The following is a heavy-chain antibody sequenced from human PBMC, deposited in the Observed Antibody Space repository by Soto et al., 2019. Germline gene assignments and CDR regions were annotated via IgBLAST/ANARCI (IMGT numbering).Heavy chain of an antibody. D-gene: IGHD4-17*01. V-gene: IGHV1-24*01. CDR1: GYTLTELS. CDR3: ATVKRNYGDYVVYFDY. CDR2: FDPEDGET. Sequence: ASVKVSCKVSGYTLTELSMHWVRQAPGKGLEWMGGFDPEDGETIYAQKFQGRVTMTEDTSTDTAYMELSSLRSEDTAVYYCATVKRNYGDYVVYFDYWGQGTLVTVSS. J-gene: IGHJ4*02.